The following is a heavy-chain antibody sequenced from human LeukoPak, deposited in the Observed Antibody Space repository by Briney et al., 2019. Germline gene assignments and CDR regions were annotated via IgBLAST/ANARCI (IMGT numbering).Heavy chain of an antibody. Sequence: ASVKVSCEASGYTFTSYYMHWVRQAPGQGLEWMGIINPSSGSTSYAQKFQGRVTMTRDTSTSTVYMELSSLRSEDTAVYYCARGSLLTGYYIGWGQGTLVTVSS. D-gene: IGHD3-9*01. CDR2: INPSSGST. J-gene: IGHJ4*02. CDR3: ARGSLLTGYYIG. CDR1: GYTFTSYY. V-gene: IGHV1-46*01.